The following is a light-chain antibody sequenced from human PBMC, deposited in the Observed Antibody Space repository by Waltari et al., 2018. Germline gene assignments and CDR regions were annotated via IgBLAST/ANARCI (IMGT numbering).Light chain of an antibody. Sequence: SALTQPDSVSGSPGQSITISCSGVSSDSGPYNYVSWYRRHPGEAPKVIIYDVSNRPSGVSNRFSGSKSGSTASLTISGLQPEDEAVYYCSSFTSSTTGIFGGGTKLTVL. J-gene: IGLJ2*01. V-gene: IGLV2-14*03. CDR3: SSFTSSTTGI. CDR2: DVS. CDR1: SSDSGPYNY.